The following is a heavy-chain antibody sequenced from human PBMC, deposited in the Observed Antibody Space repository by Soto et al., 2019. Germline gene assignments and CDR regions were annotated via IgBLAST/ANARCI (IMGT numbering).Heavy chain of an antibody. CDR2: INAGNGNT. CDR3: ARVLEGDSSSWLGNYYYYGMDV. J-gene: IGHJ6*02. D-gene: IGHD6-6*01. CDR1: GYTFTSYA. V-gene: IGHV1-3*01. Sequence: ASVKVSCKASGYTFTSYAMHWVRQAPGQRLEWMGWINAGNGNTKYSQKFQGRVTITRDTSASTAYMELSSLRSEDTAVYYCARVLEGDSSSWLGNYYYYGMDVWGQGTTVTVSS.